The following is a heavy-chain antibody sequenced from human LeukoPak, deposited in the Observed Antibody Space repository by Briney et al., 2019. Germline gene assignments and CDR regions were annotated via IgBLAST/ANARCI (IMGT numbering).Heavy chain of an antibody. CDR2: MNPKSAHT. J-gene: IGHJ5*02. Sequence: ASVKVSCKASGYTFTSYDIHWVRQATGHRLEWMGWMNPKSAHTGHAQKFQGRVTMTRDTSISTAYMELSSLTSEDTAMYYCTRGPSLHTNWVGGRWFDPWGQGTLVTVSS. CDR3: TRGPSLHTNWVGGRWFDP. V-gene: IGHV1-8*01. D-gene: IGHD1-1*01. CDR1: GYTFTSYD.